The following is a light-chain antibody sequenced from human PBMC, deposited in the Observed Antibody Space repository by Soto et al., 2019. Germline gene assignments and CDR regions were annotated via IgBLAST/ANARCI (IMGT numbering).Light chain of an antibody. J-gene: IGKJ1*01. Sequence: DTQMTQSPSTLPASVGDRVTITCRASQSIYNWLAWYQQKPGKAPSLLIYKASSLESGVPSRFSGSGSGTEFTLTISSLQPDDFATYYCQQYYSYSRTFGQGTKVDIK. CDR3: QQYYSYSRT. CDR2: KAS. V-gene: IGKV1-5*03. CDR1: QSIYNW.